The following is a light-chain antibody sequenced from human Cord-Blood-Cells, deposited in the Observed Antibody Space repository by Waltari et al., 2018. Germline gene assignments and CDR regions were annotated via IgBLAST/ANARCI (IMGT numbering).Light chain of an antibody. J-gene: IGLJ1*01. CDR1: RSDVGGYTY. CDR2: EVS. V-gene: IGLV2-14*01. CDR3: SSYTSSSTPYV. Sequence: QSALPPPASVSGPPGQPITIPCTGPRSDVGGYTYVPWYQQHPGKAPKLMIYEVSNRRSGVSNRFSGSKSGNTASLTISGLQAEDEADYYCSSYTSSSTPYVFGTGTKVTVL.